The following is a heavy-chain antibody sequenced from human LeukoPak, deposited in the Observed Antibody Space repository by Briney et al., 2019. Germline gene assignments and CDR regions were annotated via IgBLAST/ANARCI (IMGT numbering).Heavy chain of an antibody. CDR3: ARDEGTPST. Sequence: GGSLRLSCVAYGFTLSDYYMSWVRQAPGKGLEWLSDISGTGTTTHSADSVKGRFTISRDNAKNSLYLQMNSLRAEDTAAYYCARDEGTPSTWGQGALVTVSS. V-gene: IGHV3-11*04. CDR1: GFTLSDYY. D-gene: IGHD1-14*01. CDR2: ISGTGTTT. J-gene: IGHJ5*02.